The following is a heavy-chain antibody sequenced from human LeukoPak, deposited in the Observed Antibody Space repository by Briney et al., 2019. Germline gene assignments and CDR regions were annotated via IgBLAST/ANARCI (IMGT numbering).Heavy chain of an antibody. CDR3: ARGGVAAKYYFDF. CDR1: GGSISPLY. Sequence: SETLSLTCTVSGGSISPLYWGWIRQAPGKGLEFIGYIYYSGSTSFNPPLKSRVTLSVDTSKSQISLKLTSVTAADTAVYYCARGGVAAKYYFDFWGQGTLVTVSS. J-gene: IGHJ4*02. D-gene: IGHD3-10*01. V-gene: IGHV4-59*11. CDR2: IYYSGST.